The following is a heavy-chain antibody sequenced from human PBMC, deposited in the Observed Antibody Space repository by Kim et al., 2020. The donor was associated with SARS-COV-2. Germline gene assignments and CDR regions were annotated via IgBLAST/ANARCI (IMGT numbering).Heavy chain of an antibody. D-gene: IGHD6-13*01. V-gene: IGHV4-34*01. CDR3: ARTGYSSSWYGVKGDFDY. J-gene: IGHJ4*01. CDR1: GGSFSGYH. CDR2: INHSGST. Sequence: SETLSLTCAVYGGSFSGYHWSWIRQPPGKGLEWIGEINHSGSTNYNPSLKSRVTISVDTSKNQFSLKLSSVTAADTAVYYCARTGYSSSWYGVKGDFDY.